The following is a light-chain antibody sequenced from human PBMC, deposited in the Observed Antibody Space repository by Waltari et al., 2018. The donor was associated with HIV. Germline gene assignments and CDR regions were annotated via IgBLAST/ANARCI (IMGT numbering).Light chain of an antibody. J-gene: IGKJ1*01. CDR2: GAS. V-gene: IGKV3-20*01. CDR1: QTISSTY. Sequence: EIALTQSPGTLSLSTGERATLSCRASQTISSTYLAWYQQKPGQAPRLLIYGASSRATGIPDRFSGSGSGTDFTLTISSLEPEDCAVYYCQQYIGSPRTFGQGTKVELK. CDR3: QQYIGSPRT.